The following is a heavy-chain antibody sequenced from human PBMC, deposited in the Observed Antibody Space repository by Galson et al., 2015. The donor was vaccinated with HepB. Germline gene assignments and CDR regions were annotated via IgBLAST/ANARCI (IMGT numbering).Heavy chain of an antibody. V-gene: IGHV3-30*18. D-gene: IGHD5-24*01. Sequence: LRLSCAASGFTFSSYGMHWVRQAPGKGLEWVAVVSYAGTNKYYADSVKGRFTVSRDNSKNTLYLQMNSLRTEDTAVFYCAKDRRDGYNYYYYYMDVWGKGTTVTVSS. CDR3: AKDRRDGYNYYYYYMDV. CDR1: GFTFSSYG. CDR2: VSYAGTNK. J-gene: IGHJ6*03.